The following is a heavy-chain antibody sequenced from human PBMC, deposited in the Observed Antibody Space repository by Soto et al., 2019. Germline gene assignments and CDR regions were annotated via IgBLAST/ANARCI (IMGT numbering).Heavy chain of an antibody. D-gene: IGHD3-22*01. CDR3: ARPPYYYDSSGYVFGMDV. J-gene: IGHJ6*02. Sequence: QVQLVQSGAEVKKSGASVKVSCKASGYSFTSYDINWVRQATGQGLEWMGGMNPNSGNTGYAQKFQDRVTMTRDTSVSTAYLELRSLRSEDTAVYYCARPPYYYDSSGYVFGMDVWGQGTTVTVSS. V-gene: IGHV1-8*01. CDR1: GYSFTSYD. CDR2: MNPNSGNT.